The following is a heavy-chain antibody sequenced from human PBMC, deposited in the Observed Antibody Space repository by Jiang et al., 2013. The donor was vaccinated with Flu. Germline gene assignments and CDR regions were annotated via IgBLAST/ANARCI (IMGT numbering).Heavy chain of an antibody. J-gene: IGHJ5*02. CDR3: ARDQSGGGGGWFDP. CDR1: GGSISSYY. CDR2: IYYSGST. V-gene: IGHV4-59*13. D-gene: IGHD3-16*01. Sequence: GLVKPSETLSLTCTVSGGSISSYYWSWIRQPQGKGLEWIGYIYYSGSTNYNPSLKSRVTISVDTSKNQFSLKLSSVTAADTAVYYCARDQSGGGGGWFDPWGQGTLVTVSS.